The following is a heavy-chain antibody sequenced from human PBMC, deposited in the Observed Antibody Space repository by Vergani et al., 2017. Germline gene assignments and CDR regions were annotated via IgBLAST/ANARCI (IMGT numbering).Heavy chain of an antibody. CDR2: IRYDGSNK. D-gene: IGHD3-16*02. J-gene: IGHJ6*03. V-gene: IGHV3-30*02. CDR1: GFTFSSYG. CDR3: ARAGRLHLGELSIRGRGQHPVGYYYYYMDV. Sequence: QVQLVESGGGVVQPGGSLRLSCAASGFTFSSYGMHWVRQAPGKGLEWVAFIRYDGSNKYYADSVKGRFTISRDNSKNTLYLQMNSLRAEDTAVYYCARAGRLHLGELSIRGRGQHPVGYYYYYMDVWGKGTTVTVSS.